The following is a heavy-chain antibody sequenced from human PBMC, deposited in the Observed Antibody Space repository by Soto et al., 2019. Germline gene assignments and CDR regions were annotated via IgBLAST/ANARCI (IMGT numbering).Heavy chain of an antibody. CDR2: INPNSGGT. CDR3: ARAPPIYYYDSSGPNAFDI. V-gene: IGHV1-2*04. Sequence: GASLKVSCKASGYTFTGYYMHWVQQAPGQGLEWMGWINPNSGGTNYAQKFQGWVTMTRDTSISTAYLELSRVRSDDTAVYYCARAPPIYYYDSSGPNAFDIWGQGTMVTVSS. J-gene: IGHJ3*02. D-gene: IGHD3-22*01. CDR1: GYTFTGYY.